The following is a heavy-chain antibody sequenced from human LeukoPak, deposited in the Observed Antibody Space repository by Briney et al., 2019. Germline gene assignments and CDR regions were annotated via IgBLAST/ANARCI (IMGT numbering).Heavy chain of an antibody. J-gene: IGHJ3*02. Sequence: GGSLRLSCAASGFTFSSYAMSWLRQAPGKGLEWVSSISSSSSYIYYVDSVKGRFTISRDNAKNSLYLQMNSLRAEDTAVYYCARARSSYGYGDAFDIWGQGTMVTVSS. CDR1: GFTFSSYA. CDR2: ISSSSSYI. V-gene: IGHV3-21*01. CDR3: ARARSSYGYGDAFDI. D-gene: IGHD5-18*01.